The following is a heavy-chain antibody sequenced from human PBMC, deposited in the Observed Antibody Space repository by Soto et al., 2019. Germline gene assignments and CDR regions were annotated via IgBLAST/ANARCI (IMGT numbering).Heavy chain of an antibody. V-gene: IGHV3-73*01. CDR1: GLTFSGSA. CDR2: IRSKANSYAT. J-gene: IGHJ4*02. D-gene: IGHD3-3*01. Sequence: GSLRLSCAASGLTFSGSAMHWVRQASGKGLEWVGRIRSKANSYATAYAASVKGRFTISRDDSKNTAYLQMNSLKTEGTAVYYCLYDFWSGYENLGYWGQGTLVTVSS. CDR3: LYDFWSGYENLGY.